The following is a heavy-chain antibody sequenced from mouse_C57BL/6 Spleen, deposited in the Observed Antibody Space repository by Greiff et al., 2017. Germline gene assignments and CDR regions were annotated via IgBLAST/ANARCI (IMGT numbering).Heavy chain of an antibody. CDR1: GYTFTSYT. J-gene: IGHJ2*01. CDR2: IKPRSGYT. CDR3: ARDPLTTVVAPFDY. D-gene: IGHD1-1*01. Sequence: QVHVQQSGAELVRPGASVKLSCKASGYTFTSYTMHWVKQRPGQGLEWIGYIKPRSGYTKYNQKFKDKATLTADKSSSTAYMQLSSLTSEDSAVYYCARDPLTTVVAPFDYWGQGTTLTVSS. V-gene: IGHV1-4*01.